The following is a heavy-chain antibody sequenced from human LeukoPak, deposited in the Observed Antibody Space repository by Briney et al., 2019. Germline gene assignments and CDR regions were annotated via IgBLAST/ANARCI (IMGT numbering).Heavy chain of an antibody. D-gene: IGHD3-3*01. CDR2: MNPNSGNT. V-gene: IGHV1-8*03. Sequence: GASVKVSCKASGYTFTSYDINWVRQATGQGLEWMGWMNPNSGNTSYAQKFQGRVTITRNTSISTAYMELSSLRSEDTAVYYCARGRENYDFWFAWTSPGKGPGDKFDPWGQGTLVTVSS. J-gene: IGHJ5*02. CDR3: ARGRENYDFWFAWTSPGKGPGDKFDP. CDR1: GYTFTSYD.